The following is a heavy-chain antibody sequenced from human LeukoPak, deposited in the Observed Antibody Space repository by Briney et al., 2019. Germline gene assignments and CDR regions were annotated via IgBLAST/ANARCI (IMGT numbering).Heavy chain of an antibody. CDR3: ASGGTLGDWFDP. Sequence: GGSLRLSCAASGFTFSSYEMNWVRQAPGKGLEWVSYISSSGSTIYYADSVKGRFTISRDNAKNSLYLQMNSLRAEDTAVYYCASGGTLGDWFDPGGQGTLVTVSS. D-gene: IGHD1-1*01. J-gene: IGHJ5*02. CDR1: GFTFSSYE. CDR2: ISSSGSTI. V-gene: IGHV3-48*03.